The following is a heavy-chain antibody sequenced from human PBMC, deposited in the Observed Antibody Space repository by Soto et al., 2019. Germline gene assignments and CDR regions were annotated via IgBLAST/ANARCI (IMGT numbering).Heavy chain of an antibody. D-gene: IGHD3-22*01. CDR2: IDPSDSYT. J-gene: IGHJ6*02. CDR1: GYSFTSYW. CDR3: ASTMIADLYYYYGMDV. V-gene: IGHV5-10-1*01. Sequence: PGESLKISCKGSGYSFTSYWISWVRQMPGKGLEWMGRIDPSDSYTNYSPSFQGHVTISADKSISTAYLQWSSLKASDTAMYYCASTMIADLYYYYGMDVWGQGTTVTVSS.